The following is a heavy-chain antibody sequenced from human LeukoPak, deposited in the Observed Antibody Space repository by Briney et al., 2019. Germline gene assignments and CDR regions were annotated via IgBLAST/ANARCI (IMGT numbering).Heavy chain of an antibody. CDR3: ARGGYVGDYYYYMDV. CDR2: ISYDGSNK. J-gene: IGHJ6*03. CDR1: GFTFSSYA. Sequence: PGGSLRLSCAASGFTFSSYAMHWVRQAPGKGLEWVAVISYDGSNKYYADSVKGRFTISRDNSKNTLYLQMNSPRAEDTAVYYCARGGYVGDYYYYMDVWGKGTTVTVSS. D-gene: IGHD3-16*01. V-gene: IGHV3-30-3*01.